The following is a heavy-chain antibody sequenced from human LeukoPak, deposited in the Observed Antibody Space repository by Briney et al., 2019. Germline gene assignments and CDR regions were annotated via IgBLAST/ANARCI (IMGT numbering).Heavy chain of an antibody. Sequence: GGSLRLSCAASGFTFSNYWTAWVRQAPAKGPEWVANINLDGSQKEYVDSVKGRFTISRDNAENSLYLQMNSLRAEDTALYYCARKRPNYFDYWGQGTLVTVSS. CDR1: GFTFSNYW. J-gene: IGHJ4*02. CDR2: INLDGSQK. CDR3: ARKRPNYFDY. V-gene: IGHV3-7*01.